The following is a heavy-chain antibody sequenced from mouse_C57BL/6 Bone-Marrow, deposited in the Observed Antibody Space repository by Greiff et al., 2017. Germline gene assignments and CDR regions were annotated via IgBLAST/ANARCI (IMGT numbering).Heavy chain of an antibody. CDR1: GYTFTDYY. V-gene: IGHV1-19*01. CDR2: INPYNGGT. J-gene: IGHJ4*01. D-gene: IGHD2-3*01. CDR3: ARDDGYPIYYAMDY. Sequence: EVQLQQSGPVLVKPGASVKMSCKASGYTFTDYYMNWLKQSHGKSLEWIGVINPYNGGTSYNQKFKGKATLTVDKSSSTAYMELNSLTSEDSAVYYCARDDGYPIYYAMDYWGQGTSVTVSS.